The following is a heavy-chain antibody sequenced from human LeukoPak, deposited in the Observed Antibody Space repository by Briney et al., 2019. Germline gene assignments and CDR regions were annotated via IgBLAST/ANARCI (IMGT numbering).Heavy chain of an antibody. CDR3: AKDGGLWVSAHWGDS. V-gene: IGHV3-30*04. CDR2: ISHDVKTT. J-gene: IGHJ4*02. Sequence: GGSLRLSCVASGFSFSDSVIHWVRQAPGKGLEWVAVISHDVKTTYYSDSAKGRFTISRDNSRNTVFLQMNSLRAEDTAVYYCAKDGGLWVSAHWGDSWGRGTLVTVSS. D-gene: IGHD7-27*01. CDR1: GFSFSDSV.